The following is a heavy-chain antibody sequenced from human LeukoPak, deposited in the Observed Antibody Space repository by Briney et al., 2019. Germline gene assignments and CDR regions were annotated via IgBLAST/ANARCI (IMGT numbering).Heavy chain of an antibody. CDR3: ARGPDIVVVPATDYYFDY. V-gene: IGHV4-34*01. Sequence: SETLSLTCAVYGGSFSGYYWSWIRQPPGKGLEWIGEINHSGSTNYNPSLKSRDTISVDTSKNQFSLKLSSVTAADTAVYYCARGPDIVVVPATDYYFDYWGQGTLVTVSS. CDR1: GGSFSGYY. J-gene: IGHJ4*02. CDR2: INHSGST. D-gene: IGHD2-2*01.